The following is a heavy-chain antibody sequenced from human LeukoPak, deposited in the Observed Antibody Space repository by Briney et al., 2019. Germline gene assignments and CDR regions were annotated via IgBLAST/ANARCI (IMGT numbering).Heavy chain of an antibody. V-gene: IGHV4-34*01. CDR1: GGSSSGYY. Sequence: PSETLSLTCAVYGGSSSGYYWSWIRQPPGKGLEWIGEINHSGSTNYNPSLKSRVTISVDTSKNQFSLKLSSVTAADTAVYYCARGARYGSGPGKNWFDPWGQGTLVTVSS. J-gene: IGHJ5*02. CDR3: ARGARYGSGPGKNWFDP. D-gene: IGHD3-10*01. CDR2: INHSGST.